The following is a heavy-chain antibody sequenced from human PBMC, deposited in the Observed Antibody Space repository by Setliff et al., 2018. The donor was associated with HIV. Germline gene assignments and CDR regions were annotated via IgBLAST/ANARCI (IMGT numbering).Heavy chain of an antibody. D-gene: IGHD3-9*01. V-gene: IGHV4-59*11. Sequence: SQTLSLTCTVSGGSISSHYWSWIRQPPGKGLEWIGYIYYGGITNYNPSLKSRVTISVDTSKNQFSLKLSSVTAADTAVYYCARDRTDYNVLTGQNYYYYGMDVWGQGTTVTVSS. CDR1: GGSISSHY. J-gene: IGHJ6*02. CDR2: IYYGGIT. CDR3: ARDRTDYNVLTGQNYYYYGMDV.